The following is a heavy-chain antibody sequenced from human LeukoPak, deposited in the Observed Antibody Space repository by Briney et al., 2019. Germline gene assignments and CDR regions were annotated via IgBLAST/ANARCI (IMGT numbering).Heavy chain of an antibody. Sequence: ASVKDSRKASGYTFTSYGISWVRQAPGQGLEWMGWISAYNGNTNYAQKLQGRVTMTTDTSTSTAYMELRSLRSDDTAVYYCARDSIKSIAAAGINWFDPWGQGTLVTVSS. CDR1: GYTFTSYG. CDR2: ISAYNGNT. CDR3: ARDSIKSIAAAGINWFDP. V-gene: IGHV1-18*01. J-gene: IGHJ5*02. D-gene: IGHD6-13*01.